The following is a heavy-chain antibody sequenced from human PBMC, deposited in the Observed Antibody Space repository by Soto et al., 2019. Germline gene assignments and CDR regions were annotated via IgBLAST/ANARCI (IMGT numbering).Heavy chain of an antibody. D-gene: IGHD3-22*01. CDR1: GGTFSSYA. Sequence: QVQLVQSGAEVKKPGSSVKVSCKASGGTFSSYAISWVRQAPGQGLEWMGGIIPIFGTANYAQKFQGRVTMTRDTSISTAYMELSRLRSDDTAVYYCARGRGYYDSSGYYYEYYYYGMDVWGQGTTVTVSS. CDR3: ARGRGYYDSSGYYYEYYYYGMDV. V-gene: IGHV1-69*06. J-gene: IGHJ6*02. CDR2: IIPIFGTA.